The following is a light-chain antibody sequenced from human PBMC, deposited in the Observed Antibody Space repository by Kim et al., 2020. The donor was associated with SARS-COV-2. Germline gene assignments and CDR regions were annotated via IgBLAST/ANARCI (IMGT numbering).Light chain of an antibody. J-gene: IGKJ4*01. CDR1: QRRLHSNGYNF. V-gene: IGKV2-28*01. Sequence: DPASISCMSSQRRLHSNGYNFLYCYLQNPGHSPQLLIYLGSNRASGVPNRFSGSVSGTDFTLKISRVEAEDVGVYYCMQALQTPLGFGGGTKLEI. CDR2: LGS. CDR3: MQALQTPLG.